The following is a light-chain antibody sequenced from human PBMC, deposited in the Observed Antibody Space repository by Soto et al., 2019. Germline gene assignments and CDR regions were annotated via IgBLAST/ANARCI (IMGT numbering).Light chain of an antibody. CDR3: HQYNNWPPYT. CDR2: GAS. J-gene: IGKJ2*01. CDR1: QSVSSD. V-gene: IGKV3-15*01. Sequence: EIVMTQSPDTLSVSPGERVTLSCRASQSVSSDLAWYQQKPGQAPRLHIYGASTRATDIAARFSGSGSGTEFTLTISSLQSEDFAVYYCHQYNNWPPYTFGQGTKLEIK.